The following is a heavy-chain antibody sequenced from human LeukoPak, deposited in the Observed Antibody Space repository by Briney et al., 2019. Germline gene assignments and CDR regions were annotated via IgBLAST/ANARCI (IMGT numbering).Heavy chain of an antibody. CDR1: GFTFSSYG. V-gene: IGHV3-30*02. J-gene: IGHJ4*02. CDR2: IRYDGSNK. D-gene: IGHD3-10*01. Sequence: GGSLRLSCAASGFTFSSYGMHWVRQAPGKGLEGVAFIRYDGSNKYYADSVKGRFTISRDNSKNTLYLQMNSLRAEDTAVYYCAKGRVEVLLWFGGAISYWGQGTLVTVSS. CDR3: AKGRVEVLLWFGGAISY.